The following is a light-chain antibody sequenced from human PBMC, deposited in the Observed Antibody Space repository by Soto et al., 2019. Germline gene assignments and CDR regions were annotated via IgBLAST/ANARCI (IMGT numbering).Light chain of an antibody. Sequence: EIVMTQSPATLSVSPGERATLSCRASQSISSNLAWYQQKPGQAPRLLIYGASTRATGIPARFSGSGSGTEFSLTISSLQSEDFAVYYCQQYNNWPDTFGGGTEVEIK. J-gene: IGKJ4*01. CDR2: GAS. CDR1: QSISSN. CDR3: QQYNNWPDT. V-gene: IGKV3-15*01.